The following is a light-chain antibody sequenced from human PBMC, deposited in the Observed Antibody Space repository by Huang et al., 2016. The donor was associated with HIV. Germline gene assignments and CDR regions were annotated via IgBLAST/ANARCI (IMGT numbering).Light chain of an antibody. V-gene: IGKV3-15*01. J-gene: IGKJ2*01. CDR1: QSVSSN. CDR3: QQYNNWPPYT. CDR2: GAS. Sequence: ELVMTQSPAILSVSPGERATLSCRASQSVSSNLAWYQQKPGQAPRLLIYGASTRATGIPARFSGSGSGTEFTLTVSSLQSEDFAVYYCQQYNNWPPYTFGQGTKLEIK.